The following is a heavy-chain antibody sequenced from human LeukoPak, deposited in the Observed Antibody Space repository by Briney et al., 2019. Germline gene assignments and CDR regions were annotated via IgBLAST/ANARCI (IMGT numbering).Heavy chain of an antibody. Sequence: SETLSLTCTVSGGSISSYYWSWIRQPPGKGLEWIGYIYYSGSTDYNPSLKSRVTISVDTSKNQFSLKLSSVTAADTAVYYCARHEGWGITYYFDYWGQGTLVTVSS. D-gene: IGHD7-27*01. CDR3: ARHEGWGITYYFDY. CDR2: IYYSGST. CDR1: GGSISSYY. V-gene: IGHV4-59*08. J-gene: IGHJ4*02.